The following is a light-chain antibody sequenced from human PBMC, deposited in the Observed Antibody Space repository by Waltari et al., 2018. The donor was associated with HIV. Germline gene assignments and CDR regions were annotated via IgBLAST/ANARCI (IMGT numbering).Light chain of an antibody. Sequence: EIVLTQSPGTLSLSPGERATLSCRASQSLANNHLVWYQQKPGQAPRLLIYDASNRATGIPARFRGSGSGTDFTLTISSLEPEDFAVYYCQQLNSYPHTFGQGTKLEIK. J-gene: IGKJ2*01. V-gene: IGKV3-20*01. CDR3: QQLNSYPHT. CDR1: QSLANNH. CDR2: DAS.